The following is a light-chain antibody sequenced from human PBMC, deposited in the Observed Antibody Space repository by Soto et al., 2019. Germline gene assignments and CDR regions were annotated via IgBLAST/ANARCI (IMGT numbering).Light chain of an antibody. CDR3: QQYNSYLYT. Sequence: DTPMTQSPSTLSASVGDRVTITCRASQSISSWLAWYQQKPGKAPNLLIYKASSLESGVPSRFSGSGSGTEFTLTISSLQPDDFATYYCQQYNSYLYTFGQGTKLEIK. CDR1: QSISSW. CDR2: KAS. V-gene: IGKV1-5*03. J-gene: IGKJ2*01.